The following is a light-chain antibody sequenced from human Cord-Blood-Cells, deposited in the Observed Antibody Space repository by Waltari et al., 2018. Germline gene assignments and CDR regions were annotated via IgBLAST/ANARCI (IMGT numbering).Light chain of an antibody. CDR1: SSDVGSYNF. J-gene: IGLJ2*01. V-gene: IGLV2-23*02. Sequence: QSALTQPPSVPGSPGQLITTSCTGTSSDVGSYNFVSCYQQHPGKAPKLMIYEVSKRPSGVSNRFSGSKSGNTASLTISGLQAEDEADYYCCSYAGSSTFVVFGGGTKLTVL. CDR2: EVS. CDR3: CSYAGSSTFVV.